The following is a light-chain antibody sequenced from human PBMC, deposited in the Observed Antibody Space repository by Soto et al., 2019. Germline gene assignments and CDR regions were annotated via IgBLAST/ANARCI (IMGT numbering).Light chain of an antibody. CDR1: QGISKH. CDR2: AAS. CDR3: QKYDSAPWT. J-gene: IGKJ1*01. V-gene: IGKV1-27*01. Sequence: DIQMTQSPSSLSASVGDRVILTCRASQGISKHLAWYQQRPGKVPKLLISAASTLQSGVPSRFSGSGSGTNFTLTISGLQPEDLATYYCQKYDSAPWTFGQGTRVEIK.